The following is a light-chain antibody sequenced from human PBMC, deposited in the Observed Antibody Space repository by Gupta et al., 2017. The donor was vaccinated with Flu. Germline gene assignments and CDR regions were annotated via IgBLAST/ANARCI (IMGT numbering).Light chain of an antibody. J-gene: IGKJ1*01. CDR2: LAS. CDR3: MQDLQTRT. Sequence: RVTPGEPASISCRSSQSLLHSSGYSYLDWYLQKPGQSPQLLIYLASHRASGVPDRFSGSGSGTDFTLKSSRVEAEDVGIYYCMQDLQTRTFGQGTKVEIK. CDR1: QSLLHSSGYSY. V-gene: IGKV2-28*01.